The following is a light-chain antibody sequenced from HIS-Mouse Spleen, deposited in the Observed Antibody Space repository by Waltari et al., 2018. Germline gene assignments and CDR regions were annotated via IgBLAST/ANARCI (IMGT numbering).Light chain of an antibody. J-gene: IGLJ2*01. Sequence: SYELTQPPSVSVSPGQTASITCSGDKLGDKYACWYQQKPGQSPVLVIYQDSKRPSGIPGRFSGSNAGKTATLTISGTQAMDEADYYCQAWDSSTANVVFGGGTKLTVL. CDR2: QDS. CDR3: QAWDSSTANVV. V-gene: IGLV3-1*01. CDR1: KLGDKY.